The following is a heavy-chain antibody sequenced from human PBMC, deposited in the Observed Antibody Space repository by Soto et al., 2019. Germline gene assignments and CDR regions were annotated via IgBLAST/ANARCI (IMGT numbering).Heavy chain of an antibody. Sequence: EVQLVESGGGLVQPGGSLRLSCAVSGLTFSNYWMNWVGQAPGKGLVWVSRINSDGSSTDYADSVKGRFTISRDNARNTLYLEMHSLRAEDTVLYYCGRGGRIVAAASVDWGQGTLVTVSS. CDR2: INSDGSST. D-gene: IGHD6-25*01. J-gene: IGHJ4*02. CDR3: GRGGRIVAAASVD. CDR1: GLTFSNYW. V-gene: IGHV3-74*01.